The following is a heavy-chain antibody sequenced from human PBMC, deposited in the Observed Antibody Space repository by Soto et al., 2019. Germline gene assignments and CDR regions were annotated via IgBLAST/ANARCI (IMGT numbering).Heavy chain of an antibody. Sequence: EVQVVESGGGLVQPGGSLRLSCTASGFTFSTYWMTWVRQAPGKGLEWVANINQDGSEKYYADSVKGRFTISRDNTKKSLYLQMNSLRVEDTAVYYCARAPQFYDFWSGYYRSGDLKLYFDSWGQGTLVTVSS. J-gene: IGHJ4*02. CDR1: GFTFSTYW. CDR3: ARAPQFYDFWSGYYRSGDLKLYFDS. V-gene: IGHV3-7*03. D-gene: IGHD3-3*01. CDR2: INQDGSEK.